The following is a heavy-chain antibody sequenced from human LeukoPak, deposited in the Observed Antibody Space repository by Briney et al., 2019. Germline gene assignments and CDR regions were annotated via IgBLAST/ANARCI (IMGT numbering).Heavy chain of an antibody. CDR2: IKQDGSEK. D-gene: IGHD6-19*01. CDR3: ARGHSSGWRISTRPLDY. Sequence: PGGSLRLSCAASGFTFSNYWMSWVRQAPGKGREWVANIKQDGSEKYYVDSVKGRCTISRDNAKNSVYLQMNSLRDEDTAVYYCARGHSSGWRISTRPLDYWGQGTLVTVSS. V-gene: IGHV3-7*01. CDR1: GFTFSNYW. J-gene: IGHJ4*02.